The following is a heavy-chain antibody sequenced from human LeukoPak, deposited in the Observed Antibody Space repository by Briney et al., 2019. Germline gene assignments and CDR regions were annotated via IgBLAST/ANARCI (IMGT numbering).Heavy chain of an antibody. D-gene: IGHD3-9*01. V-gene: IGHV1-8*01. Sequence: VASVKVSCKASGYTFTSYDINWVRQATGQGLEWMGWMNPNSGNTGYAQKFQGRVTMTRNTSISTAYMELSSLRSEDTAVYYRARGAANVLRYFDWLVNWFDPWGQGTLVTVSS. CDR1: GYTFTSYD. J-gene: IGHJ5*02. CDR3: ARGAANVLRYFDWLVNWFDP. CDR2: MNPNSGNT.